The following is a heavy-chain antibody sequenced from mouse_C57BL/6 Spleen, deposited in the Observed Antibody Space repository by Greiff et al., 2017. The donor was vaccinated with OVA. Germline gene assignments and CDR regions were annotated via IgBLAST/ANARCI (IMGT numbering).Heavy chain of an antibody. CDR3: ARGGYY. CDR2: IYPGDGDT. V-gene: IGHV1-80*01. CDR1: GYAFSSYW. D-gene: IGHD3-1*01. Sequence: VQRVESGAELVKPGASVKISCKASGYAFSSYWMNWVKQRPGQGLEWIGQIYPGDGDTNYDGKCKCKATLTADKSASTAYMQVSSMTSDDSAVYFCARGGYYWGQGTTLTVSS. J-gene: IGHJ2*01.